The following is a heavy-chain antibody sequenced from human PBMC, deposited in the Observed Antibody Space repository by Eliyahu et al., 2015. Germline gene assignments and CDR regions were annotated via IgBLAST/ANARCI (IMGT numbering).Heavy chain of an antibody. CDR1: GGSISSGSYY. CDR2: VYTPGRT. D-gene: IGHD3-16*01. CDR3: ARAVGQYVEY. Sequence: QVQLQESGPGLVKPSQPLSLTCTVSGGSISSGSYYWSWIRQPAGKGLEWIGRVYTPGRTNHTPSLKNRVTISADMSKNQFSLTLTSVTAADSAVYYCARAVGQYVEYWGQGTLVTVSS. J-gene: IGHJ4*02. V-gene: IGHV4-61*02.